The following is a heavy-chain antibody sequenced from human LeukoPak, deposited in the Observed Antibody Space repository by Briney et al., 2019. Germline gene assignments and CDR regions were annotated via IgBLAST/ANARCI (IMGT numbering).Heavy chain of an antibody. V-gene: IGHV3-21*01. CDR3: ARAPYDSSGYYYG. J-gene: IGHJ4*02. D-gene: IGHD3-22*01. CDR2: ISSSSSYI. CDR1: GFTFSSYA. Sequence: PGGSLRLSCAASGFTFSSYAMHWVRQAPGKGLEWVSSISSSSSYIYYADSVKGRFTISRDNAKNLLYLQMNSLRAEDTAVYYCARAPYDSSGYYYGWGQGTLVTVSS.